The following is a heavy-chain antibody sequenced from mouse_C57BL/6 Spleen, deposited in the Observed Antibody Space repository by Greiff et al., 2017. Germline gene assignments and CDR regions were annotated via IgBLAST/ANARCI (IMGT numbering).Heavy chain of an antibody. Sequence: VQLVESGPGLVAPSQSLSITCTVSGFSLTSYAISWVRQPPGQGLEWLGVIGTGGGTNYNSALKSSLSISKDNSKSKVFLKMNRPHTHDTARYYCATTDYDSGRWYFDVWGKGTTVTVSS. CDR3: ATTDYDSGRWYFDV. V-gene: IGHV2-9-1*01. D-gene: IGHD2-4*01. CDR1: GFSLTSYA. J-gene: IGHJ1*03. CDR2: IGTGGGT.